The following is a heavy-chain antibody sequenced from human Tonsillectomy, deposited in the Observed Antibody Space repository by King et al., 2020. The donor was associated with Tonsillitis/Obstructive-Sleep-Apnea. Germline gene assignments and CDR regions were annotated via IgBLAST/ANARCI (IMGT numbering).Heavy chain of an antibody. CDR2: ISSSGGST. Sequence: VQLVESGGGLVQPGGSLRLSCAASGFTFNTYAMSWVRQAPGKGLEWVSAISSSGGSTYYADSVKGRFTISRDNSKNTLYLQMNSLRAEDTAVYYSEKHYYDSSGPRYFYYYMDVWGRGTTVTVSS. CDR1: GFTFNTYA. D-gene: IGHD3-22*01. J-gene: IGHJ6*03. V-gene: IGHV3-23*04. CDR3: EKHYYDSSGPRYFYYYMDV.